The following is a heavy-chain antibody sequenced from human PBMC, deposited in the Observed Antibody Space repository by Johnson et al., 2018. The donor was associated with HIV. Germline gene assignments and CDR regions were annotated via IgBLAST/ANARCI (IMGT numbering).Heavy chain of an antibody. Sequence: QVQLVESGGGLVQPGGSLRLSCAASGFTFSSYWMSWVRQAPGKGLEWVTVISYDGKNKYYTDSVKGRFPISRDNSKSTLFLLMNSLRAEDTAVYYCARACRDGYTCDAFDIWGQGTMVTVSS. D-gene: IGHD5-24*01. J-gene: IGHJ3*02. V-gene: IGHV3-30*03. CDR3: ARACRDGYTCDAFDI. CDR2: ISYDGKNK. CDR1: GFTFSSYW.